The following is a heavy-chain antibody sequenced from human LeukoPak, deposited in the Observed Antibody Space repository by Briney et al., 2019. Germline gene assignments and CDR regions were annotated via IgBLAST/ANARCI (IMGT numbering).Heavy chain of an antibody. V-gene: IGHV3-30*18. CDR3: AKFDIWSGYAMDV. CDR2: ISYDGSSE. D-gene: IGHD3-3*01. J-gene: IGHJ6*02. Sequence: QPGGSLRLSCAASGFTFSSYGMHWVRQAPGKGLEWVAIISYDGSSEYYADSVKGRFTISRDNSKNTLYLQMNSLRGEDTAVYYCAKFDIWSGYAMDVWGQGTTVTVSS. CDR1: GFTFSSYG.